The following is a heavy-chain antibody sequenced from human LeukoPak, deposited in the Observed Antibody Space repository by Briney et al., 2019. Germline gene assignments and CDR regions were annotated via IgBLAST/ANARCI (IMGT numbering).Heavy chain of an antibody. D-gene: IGHD3-9*01. CDR1: GFTFGDYA. Sequence: GGSLRLSCTASGFTFGDYAMSWFRQAPGKGLEWVGFIRSKAYGGTTEYAASVKGRFTISRDDSKSIAYLQMNSLKTEDTAVYYCTRGDYDILTGYYSDYWGQGTLVTVSS. V-gene: IGHV3-49*03. J-gene: IGHJ4*02. CDR2: IRSKAYGGTT. CDR3: TRGDYDILTGYYSDY.